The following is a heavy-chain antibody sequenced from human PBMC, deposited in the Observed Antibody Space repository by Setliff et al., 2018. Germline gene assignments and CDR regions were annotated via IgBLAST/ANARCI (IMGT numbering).Heavy chain of an antibody. Sequence: GGSLRLSCAASGFTFSTYSINWVRQAPGKGLEWIAYISSRSNTIYYADSVKGRFTISRDTSKNQFSLLLNSVTAADTALYYCARQKYWSGYYGEGYYYYMDVWGKGTTVTVSS. V-gene: IGHV3-48*01. CDR1: GFTFSTYS. J-gene: IGHJ6*03. CDR2: ISSRSNTI. D-gene: IGHD3-3*01. CDR3: ARQKYWSGYYGEGYYYYMDV.